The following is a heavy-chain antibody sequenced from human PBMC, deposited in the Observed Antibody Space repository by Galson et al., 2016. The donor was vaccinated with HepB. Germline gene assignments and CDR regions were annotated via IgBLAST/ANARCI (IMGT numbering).Heavy chain of an antibody. CDR2: INTSGGP. CDR1: GDSINSGRYY. CDR3: ARNPINIWGLFDY. V-gene: IGHV4-61*02. J-gene: IGHJ4*02. Sequence: TLSLTCSVSGDSINSGRYYWSWLRQPAGKGLEWVGLINTSGGPNYNPSLKSRLSISVGTSKNQVSLSLSSVTAADTAVYYCARNPINIWGLFDYWGPGTRVLVSS. D-gene: IGHD7-27*01.